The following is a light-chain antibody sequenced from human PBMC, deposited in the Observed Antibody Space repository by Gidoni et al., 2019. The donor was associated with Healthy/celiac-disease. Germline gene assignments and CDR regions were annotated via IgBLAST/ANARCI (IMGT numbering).Light chain of an antibody. J-gene: IGKJ3*01. CDR2: AAS. CDR3: QQLNSYPLT. Sequence: DIQLTQSPSFLSASVGDRVTITCRARQGISSYLAWYQQKPGKALKLLIYAASTLQSGVPSRFSGSGSGTEFTLTISSLQLEDFATYYCQQLNSYPLTLGPXTNVDIK. V-gene: IGKV1-9*01. CDR1: QGISSY.